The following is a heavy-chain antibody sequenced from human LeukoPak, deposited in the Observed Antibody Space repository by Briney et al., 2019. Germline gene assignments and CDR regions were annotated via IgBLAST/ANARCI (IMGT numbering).Heavy chain of an antibody. D-gene: IGHD3-3*01. V-gene: IGHV4-59*01. CDR2: IYYSGSA. CDR1: GGSISSYY. CDR3: ARVYSDFWSGYPYYFDY. Sequence: PSETLSLTCTVSGGSISSYYWSWIRQPPGKGLEWIGYIYYSGSATYNPSLKSRVTISVDTSKNQFSLKLSSVTAADTAVYYCARVYSDFWSGYPYYFDYWGQGTLVTVSS. J-gene: IGHJ4*02.